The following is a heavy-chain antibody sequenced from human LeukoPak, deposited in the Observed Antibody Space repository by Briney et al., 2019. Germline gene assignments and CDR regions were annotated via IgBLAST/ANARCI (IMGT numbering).Heavy chain of an antibody. V-gene: IGHV4-34*01. CDR2: INHSGST. D-gene: IGHD3-16*02. CDR3: ARGGVWGSYRPINYFDY. CDR1: GGSFSGYY. Sequence: PSETLSLTCAAYGGSFSGYYWSWIRQPTGKGLEWIGEINHSGSTNYNPSLKSRVTISVDTSKNQFSLKLSSVTAADTAVYYCARGGVWGSYRPINYFDYWGQGTLVTVSS. J-gene: IGHJ4*02.